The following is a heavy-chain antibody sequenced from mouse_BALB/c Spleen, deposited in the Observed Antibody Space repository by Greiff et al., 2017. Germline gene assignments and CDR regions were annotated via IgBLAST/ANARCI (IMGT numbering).Heavy chain of an antibody. V-gene: IGHV1-12*01. Sequence: QVQLQQPGAELVKPGASVKMSCKASGYTFTSYNMHWVKQTPGQGLEWIGAIYPGNGDTSYNQKFKGKATLTADKSSSTAYMQLSSLTSEDSAVYYCARGGYYRYDVWFAYWGQGTLVTVSA. CDR2: IYPGNGDT. CDR3: ARGGYYRYDVWFAY. J-gene: IGHJ3*01. D-gene: IGHD2-14*01. CDR1: GYTFTSYN.